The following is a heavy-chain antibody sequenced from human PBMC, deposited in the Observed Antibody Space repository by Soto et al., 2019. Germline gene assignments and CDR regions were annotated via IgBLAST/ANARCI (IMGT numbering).Heavy chain of an antibody. Sequence: SETLSLTCTVSGGSISSGDYYWSWIRQPPGKGLEWIGYIYYSGSTYYNPSLKSRVTISVDTSKNQFSLKLSSVTAADTAVYYCARDLSYDYVWGSYRYTGDFDIWGQGTMLTVSS. CDR3: ARDLSYDYVWGSYRYTGDFDI. D-gene: IGHD3-16*02. CDR2: IYYSGST. V-gene: IGHV4-30-4*01. J-gene: IGHJ3*02. CDR1: GGSISSGDYY.